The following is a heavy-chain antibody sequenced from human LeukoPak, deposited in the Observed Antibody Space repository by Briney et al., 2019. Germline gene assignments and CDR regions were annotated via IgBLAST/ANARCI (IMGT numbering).Heavy chain of an antibody. J-gene: IGHJ4*02. D-gene: IGHD6-6*01. CDR3: ARTINEYTSSSPLDY. CDR1: GYTFTSYS. CDR2: ISAYNGNI. V-gene: IGHV1-18*01. Sequence: ASVKVSCKASGYTFTSYSISWVRQAPGQGLEWMGWISAYNGNINYSQRLLGRVTMTTDTSTSTAYMEVRSLRSDDTAVYYCARTINEYTSSSPLDYWGQGTLVTVSS.